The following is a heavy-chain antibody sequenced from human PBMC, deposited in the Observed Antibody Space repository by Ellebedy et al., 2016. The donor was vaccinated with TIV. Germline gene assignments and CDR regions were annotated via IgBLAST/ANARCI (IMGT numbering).Heavy chain of an antibody. J-gene: IGHJ4*02. CDR2: INSDGSST. CDR3: ARSPRGVVAADY. Sequence: GESLKISCAASGFTFSSYWMHWVRQAPGKGLVWVSRINSDGSSTSYADSVKGRFTISRDNAKNTLYLQMNSLRAEDTAVYYCARSPRGVVAADYWGQGTLVTVSS. CDR1: GFTFSSYW. D-gene: IGHD2-15*01. V-gene: IGHV3-74*01.